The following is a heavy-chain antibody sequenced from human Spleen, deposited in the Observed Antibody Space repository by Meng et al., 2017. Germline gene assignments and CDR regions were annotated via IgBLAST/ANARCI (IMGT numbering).Heavy chain of an antibody. CDR3: AREWEIEYCSSTSCAGTLDY. Sequence: GGSLRLSCAASGFTFSSYAMHWVRQAPGKGLEWVSSISSSSRYIYYADSVEGRFTISRDNSKNTLYLQMNSLRAEDTAVYYCAREWEIEYCSSTSCAGTLDYWGQGTMVTVSS. CDR2: ISSSSRYI. D-gene: IGHD2-2*01. V-gene: IGHV3-21*01. J-gene: IGHJ4*02. CDR1: GFTFSSYA.